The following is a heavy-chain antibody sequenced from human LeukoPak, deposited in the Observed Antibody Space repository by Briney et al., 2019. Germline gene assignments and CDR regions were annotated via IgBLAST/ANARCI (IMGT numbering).Heavy chain of an antibody. V-gene: IGHV4-39*07. CDR2: IYYSGST. D-gene: IGHD2-15*01. CDR3: ARVWYCSGGSCSGLGY. Sequence: ETSETLSLTCTVSGGSISSSSYYWGWIRQPPGKGLEWIGSIYYSGSTYYNPSLKSRVTISVDTSKNQFSLKLSSVTAADTAVYYCARVWYCSGGSCSGLGYWGQGTLVTVSS. J-gene: IGHJ4*02. CDR1: GGSISSSSYY.